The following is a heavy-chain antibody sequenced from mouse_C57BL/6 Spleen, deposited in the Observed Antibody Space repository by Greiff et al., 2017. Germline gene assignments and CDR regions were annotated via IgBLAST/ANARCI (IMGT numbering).Heavy chain of an antibody. CDR2: IDPENGDT. Sequence: VQLQQSGAELVRPGASVKLSCTASGFNIKDDYMHWVKQRPEQGLEWIGWIDPENGDTEYASKFQGKATITSDTSSNTAYLQLNSLTSEDTAVYYCSFTTVPYYVMDYWGQGTSVTVSS. V-gene: IGHV14-4*01. CDR1: GFNIKDDY. D-gene: IGHD1-1*01. J-gene: IGHJ4*01. CDR3: SFTTVPYYVMDY.